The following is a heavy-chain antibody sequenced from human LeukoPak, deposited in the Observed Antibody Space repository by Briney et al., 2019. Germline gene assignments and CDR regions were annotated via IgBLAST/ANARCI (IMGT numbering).Heavy chain of an antibody. Sequence: GGSLRLSCAASGFTFSSNDMSWVRQAPGKWLEWVSGISGSGGSTYYADSAKGRFTISRDNSKNTLYLQMNSLKAEDTGVYYCTVVNYGSGSYPLGYWGQGTLVTVSS. CDR2: ISGSGGST. D-gene: IGHD3-10*01. CDR1: GFTFSSND. CDR3: TVVNYGSGSYPLGY. V-gene: IGHV3-23*01. J-gene: IGHJ4*02.